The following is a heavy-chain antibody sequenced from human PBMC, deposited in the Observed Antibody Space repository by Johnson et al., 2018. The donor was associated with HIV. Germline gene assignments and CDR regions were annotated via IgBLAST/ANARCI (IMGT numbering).Heavy chain of an antibody. D-gene: IGHD1-20*01. J-gene: IGHJ3*02. Sequence: VQLVESGGGLVQPGGSLRLSCTPSGFTFSNYAIYWVRQAPGKGLEYVSSISRNGGRTYYANSVKGRFTVSRDNSNNTLYLQMGSLRAEDMAVYYCARGIPTLPLTGTRGFDIWGQGTMVTVSS. V-gene: IGHV3-64*01. CDR1: GFTFSNYA. CDR3: ARGIPTLPLTGTRGFDI. CDR2: ISRNGGRT.